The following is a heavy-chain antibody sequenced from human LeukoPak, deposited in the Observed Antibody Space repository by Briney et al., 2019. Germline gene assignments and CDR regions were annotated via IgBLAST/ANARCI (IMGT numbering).Heavy chain of an antibody. Sequence: RGLRLSRAPPRFTFSTYAMHSVRHPPHKGQECVPVISYDGSNKYYADSVKGRFTISRDNSTNTLYLQMNSLRAEDTPVYYCARDIVATNGGGHFYSWGQGTLVTVSS. V-gene: IGHV3-30*04. CDR2: ISYDGSNK. D-gene: IGHD5-12*01. CDR1: RFTFSTYA. CDR3: ARDIVATNGGGHFYS. J-gene: IGHJ4*02.